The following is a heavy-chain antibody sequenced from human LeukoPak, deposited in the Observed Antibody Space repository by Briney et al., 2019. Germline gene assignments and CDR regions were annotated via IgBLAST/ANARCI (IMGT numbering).Heavy chain of an antibody. D-gene: IGHD3-22*01. CDR3: AREVSITMIVVADAFDI. J-gene: IGHJ3*02. CDR2: ISGSGGST. CDR1: GFTFSNYG. V-gene: IGHV3-23*01. Sequence: GGSLRLSCAASGFTFSNYGMSWVRQAPGKGLEWVSGISGSGGSTYYADSVKGRFTISRDNSKNTLFLQMNSLRAEDRAVYYCAREVSITMIVVADAFDIWGQGTMVTVSS.